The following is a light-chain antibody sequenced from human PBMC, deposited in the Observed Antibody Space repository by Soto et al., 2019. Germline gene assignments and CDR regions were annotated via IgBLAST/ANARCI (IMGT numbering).Light chain of an antibody. CDR3: QQYNSYPRT. J-gene: IGKJ1*01. CDR1: QSISSW. CDR2: DAS. V-gene: IGKV1-5*01. Sequence: DIQMTQSPSTLSASVGDRVTITCRASQSISSWLAWYQQKPGKAPKLLIYDASSLESGVPSRFSGSGSGTEFTPTISSLQPDDFATYYCQQYNSYPRTFGHGTKVEIK.